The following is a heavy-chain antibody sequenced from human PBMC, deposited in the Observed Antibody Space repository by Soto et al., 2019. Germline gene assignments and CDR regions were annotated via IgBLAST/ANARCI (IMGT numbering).Heavy chain of an antibody. CDR1: GFTFSSYS. J-gene: IGHJ4*02. Sequence: EVQLVESGGGLVKPGGSLRLSCAASGFTFSSYSMNWVRQAPGKGLEWVSSISSSSSYIYYADSVKGRFTISRDNAKNSRYLQLNSLRAEDTAVYYCARESVSGHIDYWGQGTLVTVSS. D-gene: IGHD1-20*01. CDR3: ARESVSGHIDY. V-gene: IGHV3-21*01. CDR2: ISSSSSYI.